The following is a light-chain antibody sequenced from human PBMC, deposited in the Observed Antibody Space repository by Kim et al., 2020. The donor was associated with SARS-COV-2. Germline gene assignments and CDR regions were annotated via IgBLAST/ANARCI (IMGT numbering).Light chain of an antibody. CDR2: DVD. V-gene: IGLV2-14*03. CDR1: SSDVGGYKY. J-gene: IGLJ2*01. Sequence: QSALTQPPSVSGSPGQSITISCTGTSSDVGGYKYVSWYRQQPGTAPKLMIYDVDNRPSGVSDRFSGSKSGNTASLTISGLQAEDEGDYYCSSYTRTDTVVFGGGTKLTVL. CDR3: SSYTRTDTVV.